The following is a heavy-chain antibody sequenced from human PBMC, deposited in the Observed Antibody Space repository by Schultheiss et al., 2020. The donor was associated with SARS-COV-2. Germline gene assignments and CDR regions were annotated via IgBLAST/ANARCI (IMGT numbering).Heavy chain of an antibody. D-gene: IGHD3-3*01. CDR2: IYYSGST. V-gene: IGHV4-61*08. CDR1: GGSISSGGYY. CDR3: ARLRITIFGVVGRSQTYYYYGMDV. J-gene: IGHJ6*02. Sequence: SETLSLTCTVSGGSISSGGYYWSWIRQPPGKGLEWIGYIYYSGSTYYNPSLKSRVTISVDTSKNQFSLKLSSVTAADTAVYYCARLRITIFGVVGRSQTYYYYGMDVWGQGTTVTVSS.